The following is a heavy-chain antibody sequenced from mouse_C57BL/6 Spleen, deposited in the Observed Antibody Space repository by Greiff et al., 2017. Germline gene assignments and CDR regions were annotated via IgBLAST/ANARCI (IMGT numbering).Heavy chain of an antibody. V-gene: IGHV1-69*01. J-gene: IGHJ4*01. CDR1: GYTFTSYW. CDR2: IDPSDSYT. Sequence: VQLQQSGAELVMPGASVKLSCKASGYTFTSYWMHWVKQRPGQGLEWIGEIDPSDSYTNYNQKFKGKSTLTVDKSSRTAYMQLSSLTSEDSAVYYCARWGGLRRSGDYWGQGTSVTVSS. D-gene: IGHD2-4*01. CDR3: ARWGGLRRSGDY.